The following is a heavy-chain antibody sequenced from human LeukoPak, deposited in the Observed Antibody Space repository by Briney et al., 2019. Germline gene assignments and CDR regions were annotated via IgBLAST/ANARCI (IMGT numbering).Heavy chain of an antibody. Sequence: PGGSLRLSCAASGFTFGSYSMNWVRQAPGKGLEWVSSISSSSSYIYYADSVKGRFTISRDNAKNSLYLQMNSLRAEDTAVYYCARNYYDSSGYYGYYYMDVWGKGTTVTVSS. CDR3: ARNYYDSSGYYGYYYMDV. V-gene: IGHV3-21*04. CDR1: GFTFGSYS. D-gene: IGHD3-22*01. CDR2: ISSSSSYI. J-gene: IGHJ6*03.